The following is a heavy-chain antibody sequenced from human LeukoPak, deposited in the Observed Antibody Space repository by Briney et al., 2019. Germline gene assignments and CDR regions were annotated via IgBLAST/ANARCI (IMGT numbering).Heavy chain of an antibody. V-gene: IGHV3-7*01. J-gene: IGHJ6*03. CDR2: IGEDGSEK. D-gene: IGHD3-3*01. CDR3: ARLNYDFWSGVWEGYYMDV. CDR1: GFTFSSYW. Sequence: GGSLRLSCAASGFTFSSYWMTCVRQAPGKGLEWVANIGEDGSEKYYVDSVKGRFTISRDNAKNSLYLQVNSLRAEDTAVYCCARLNYDFWSGVWEGYYMDVWGKGTTVTVSS.